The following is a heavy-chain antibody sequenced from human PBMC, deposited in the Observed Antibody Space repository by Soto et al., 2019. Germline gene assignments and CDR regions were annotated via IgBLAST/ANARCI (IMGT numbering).Heavy chain of an antibody. CDR1: GGTFSNAW. D-gene: IGHD3-22*01. CDR3: TTDSYSSIIVVRFDY. Sequence: GGSLRLSCAASGGTFSNAWISWVRQATGKGLEWVGRIKSKTDGGTPDYAAPVKGRFAISRDDSENMVYLQMNSLKTEDTGIYYCTTDSYSSIIVVRFDYWGHGTLVTVSS. V-gene: IGHV3-15*07. CDR2: IKSKTDGGTP. J-gene: IGHJ4*01.